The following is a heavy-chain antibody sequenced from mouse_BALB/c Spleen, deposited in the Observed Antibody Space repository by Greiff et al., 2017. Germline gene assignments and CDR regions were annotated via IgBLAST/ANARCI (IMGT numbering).Heavy chain of an antibody. V-gene: IGHV7-3*02. CDR3: ARDGYYSWFAY. Sequence: DVQLVESGGGLVQPGGSLRLSCATSGFTFTDYYMSWVRQPPGKALEWLGFIRNKANGYTTEYSASVKGRFTISRDNSQSILYLQMNTLRAEDSATYYCARDGYYSWFAYWGQGTLVTVSA. J-gene: IGHJ3*01. CDR2: IRNKANGYTT. D-gene: IGHD2-3*01. CDR1: GFTFTDYY.